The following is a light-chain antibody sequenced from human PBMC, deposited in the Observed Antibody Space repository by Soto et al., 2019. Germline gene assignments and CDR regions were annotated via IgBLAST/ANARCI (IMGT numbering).Light chain of an antibody. V-gene: IGLV2-23*01. CDR2: DGS. J-gene: IGLJ2*01. CDR1: SSDVGSYNL. CDR3: FSFGHGATVV. Sequence: QSALTQPASVSGSPGQSITISCTGISSDVGSYNLVSWYQHHPGKGPKLMIYDGSNRPSGVSNRFSGSKSGSTASLTISGLQAQDEADYYCFSFGHGATVVFGGGTKLTVL.